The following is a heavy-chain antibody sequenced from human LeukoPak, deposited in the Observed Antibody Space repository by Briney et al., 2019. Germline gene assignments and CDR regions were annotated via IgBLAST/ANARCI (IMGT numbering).Heavy chain of an antibody. D-gene: IGHD3-22*01. CDR3: AKDSGYYPVGVAF. J-gene: IGHJ4*02. CDR1: ESTFSKFW. V-gene: IGHV3-23*01. CDR2: ISGSGGST. Sequence: PGGSLRLSCAASESTFSKFWMHWVRQAPGKGLEWVSAISGSGGSTYYADSVKGRFTISRDNSKRALYLQINSLRADDTAVYYCAKDSGYYPVGVAFWGQGTLVTVSS.